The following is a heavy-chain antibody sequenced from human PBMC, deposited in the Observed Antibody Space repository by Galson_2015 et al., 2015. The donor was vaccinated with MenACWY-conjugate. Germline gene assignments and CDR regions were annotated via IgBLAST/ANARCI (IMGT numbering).Heavy chain of an antibody. Sequence: SETLSLTCTISGGSISSSDFYCVWIRQSPGKGLEWIGNIHYTGGTYFHPSFKTRVITSVDTSQNQFSLKLTSVTAADTAVYYCSRHRPRDIGAGFDIWGQGTMVTVSS. CDR2: IHYTGGT. J-gene: IGHJ3*02. CDR3: SRHRPRDIGAGFDI. D-gene: IGHD2-15*01. V-gene: IGHV4-39*01. CDR1: GGSISSSDFY.